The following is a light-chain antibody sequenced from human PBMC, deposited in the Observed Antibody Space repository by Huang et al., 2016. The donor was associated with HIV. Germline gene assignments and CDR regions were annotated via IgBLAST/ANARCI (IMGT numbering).Light chain of an antibody. CDR2: DAT. CDR3: QQRNNWPPWT. J-gene: IGKJ1*01. V-gene: IGKV3-11*01. CDR1: QSASTY. Sequence: EIVLTQSPATLSLSPGERATLSCRASQSASTYLAWYQQKPGQPPRRLIYDATNRATGTPARCSGSGSGTDFTLTISSLEPEDFAVYYCQQRNNWPPWTFGQGTKVEVK.